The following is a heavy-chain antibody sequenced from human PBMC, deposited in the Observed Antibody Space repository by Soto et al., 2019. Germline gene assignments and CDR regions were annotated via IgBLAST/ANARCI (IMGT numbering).Heavy chain of an antibody. CDR3: ARITGRHLDY. CDR1: SGSISVTNVF. D-gene: IGHD1-20*01. J-gene: IGHJ4*02. Sequence: SETLSITCTVSSGSISVTNVFWGWVRQPPGKGLEWIGNIDYSGTAYFSPSLATRVTFHVDTSKNQFSLTLYSVTAADTAVYYCARITGRHLDYWGQGILVTSPQ. CDR2: IDYSGTA. V-gene: IGHV4-39*01.